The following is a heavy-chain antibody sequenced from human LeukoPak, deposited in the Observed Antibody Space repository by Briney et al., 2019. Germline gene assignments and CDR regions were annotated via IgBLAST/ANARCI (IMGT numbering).Heavy chain of an antibody. CDR2: ISSSSSYI. CDR1: GFTFSSYS. Sequence: GGSLRLSCAASGFTFSSYSMNWVRQAPGKGPEWVSSISSSSSYIYYADSVKGRFTISRDNAKNSLYLQMNSLRAEDTAVYYCAIIVVVTAKGGIDYWGQGTLVTVSS. V-gene: IGHV3-21*01. D-gene: IGHD2-21*02. J-gene: IGHJ4*02. CDR3: AIIVVVTAKGGIDY.